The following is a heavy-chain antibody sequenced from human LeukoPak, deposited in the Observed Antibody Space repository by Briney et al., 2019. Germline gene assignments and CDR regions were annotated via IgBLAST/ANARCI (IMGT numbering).Heavy chain of an antibody. CDR2: INQDGSET. CDR3: ARHPEAGTSDS. Sequence: GGSLRLSCAAPGFAFNRHWMTWVRQAPGKGLEWVASINQDGSETYYVDSVKGRFTFSRDNAKNSLYLQMNILRAEDTAVFYCARHPEAGTSDSWGQGTLVTVSS. J-gene: IGHJ4*02. CDR1: GFAFNRHW. D-gene: IGHD6-19*01. V-gene: IGHV3-7*04.